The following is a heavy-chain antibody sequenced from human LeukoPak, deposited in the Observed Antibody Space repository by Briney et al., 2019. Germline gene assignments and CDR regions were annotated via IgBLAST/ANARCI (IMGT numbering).Heavy chain of an antibody. D-gene: IGHD5-18*01. CDR1: GFTFSSYA. CDR3: ARDLGYSYGPFDY. J-gene: IGHJ4*02. CDR2: ISGSGGST. V-gene: IGHV3-23*01. Sequence: PGGSLRLSCAASGFTFSSYAMSWVRQAPGKGLEWVSAISGSGGSTYYADSVKGRFTISRDNSKNTLYLQMNSLRAEDTAVYYCARDLGYSYGPFDYWGQGTLVTVSS.